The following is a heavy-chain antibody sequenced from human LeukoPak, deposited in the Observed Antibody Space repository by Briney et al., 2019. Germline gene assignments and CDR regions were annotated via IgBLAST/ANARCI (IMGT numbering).Heavy chain of an antibody. CDR3: ARGLCSSTSCYLSWFDP. J-gene: IGHJ5*02. V-gene: IGHV1-69*02. Sequence: SVKVSCKASGGTFSSYTISWVRQAPGQGLEWMGRIIPILGIANYAQKFQGRVTITADKSTSTAYMELSSLRSEDTAVYYCARGLCSSTSCYLSWFDPWGQGTLVTVSS. CDR2: IIPILGIA. D-gene: IGHD2-2*01. CDR1: GGTFSSYT.